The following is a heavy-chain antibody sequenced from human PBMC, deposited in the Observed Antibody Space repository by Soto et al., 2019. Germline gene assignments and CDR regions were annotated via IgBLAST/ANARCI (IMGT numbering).Heavy chain of an antibody. Sequence: PSETLSLTCIVSGGSLGSSSYYWGWIRQSPGKGLEWIGNIYYSGNTFYNPSLKSRVTISVDTSKNQIYLHLSAVTAADTAIFYCASIAAPGTTHFDFWGQGTLVTVSS. CDR1: GGSLGSSSYY. CDR2: IYYSGNT. J-gene: IGHJ4*02. D-gene: IGHD6-13*01. CDR3: ASIAAPGTTHFDF. V-gene: IGHV4-39*01.